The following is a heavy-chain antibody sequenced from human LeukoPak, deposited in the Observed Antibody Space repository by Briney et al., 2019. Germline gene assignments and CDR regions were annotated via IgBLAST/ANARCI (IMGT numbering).Heavy chain of an antibody. D-gene: IGHD3-10*01. J-gene: IGHJ4*02. V-gene: IGHV4-4*07. CDR1: GGSISSYY. CDR2: IYTSGRT. CDR3: ARDFTVIRGVITNGLFDY. Sequence: PSETLSLTCTVSGGSISSYYWSWIRQPAGKGLEWSGRIYTSGRTNYNTSLKRRVTMSFNTSKKQFSLKLSSVTAADTAVYYCARDFTVIRGVITNGLFDYWGPGTLVTVSS.